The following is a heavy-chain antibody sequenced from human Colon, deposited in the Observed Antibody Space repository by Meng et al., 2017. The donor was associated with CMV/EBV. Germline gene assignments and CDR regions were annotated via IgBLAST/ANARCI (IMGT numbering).Heavy chain of an antibody. CDR3: ARDFKGTTVTTRGLYGLDV. D-gene: IGHD4-11*01. CDR2: INPNSGST. V-gene: IGHV1-2*02. Sequence: VSVKVSCKASGYTFSAYYMQWVRQAPGQGLEWMGWINPNSGSTNYVQKFQGRVTMTRDTSISTIYMELSRLTSDDTAVYFCARDFKGTTVTTRGLYGLDVWGQGTTVTVSS. J-gene: IGHJ6*02. CDR1: GYTFSAYY.